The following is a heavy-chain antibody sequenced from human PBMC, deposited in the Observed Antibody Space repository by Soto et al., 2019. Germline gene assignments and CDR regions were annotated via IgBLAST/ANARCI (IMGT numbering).Heavy chain of an antibody. CDR1: GDSVSSNSAA. J-gene: IGHJ5*02. D-gene: IGHD3-10*01. V-gene: IGHV6-1*01. CDR3: ARDSPLWPGVFVIGRNWFDP. CDR2: TYYRSKWYN. Sequence: SQTLSLTCAISGDSVSSNSAAWNWIRQSPSRGLEWLGRTYYRSKWYNDYAVSVKSRITINPDTSKNQFSLKLSSVTAADTAVYYCARDSPLWPGVFVIGRNWFDPWGQGTLVTVSS.